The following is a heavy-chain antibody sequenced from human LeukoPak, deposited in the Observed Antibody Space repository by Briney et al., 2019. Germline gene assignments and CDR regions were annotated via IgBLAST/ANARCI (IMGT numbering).Heavy chain of an antibody. Sequence: ASVKVSCKASGYTFTGYYMHWVRQAPGQGLEWMGWINPNSGGTNYAQKFQGRVTMTRDTSISTAYMELSRLRSDGTAVYYCASALWFGELFTDLFDYWGQGTLVTVSS. CDR2: INPNSGGT. CDR3: ASALWFGELFTDLFDY. D-gene: IGHD3-10*01. CDR1: GYTFTGYY. V-gene: IGHV1-2*02. J-gene: IGHJ4*02.